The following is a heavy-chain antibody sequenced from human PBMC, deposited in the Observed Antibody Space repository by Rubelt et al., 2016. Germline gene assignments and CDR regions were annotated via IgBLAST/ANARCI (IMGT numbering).Heavy chain of an antibody. J-gene: IGHJ4*02. CDR3: ARERDDYGDY. CDR2: INPSGGST. Sequence: QVQLVQSGAEVKKPGASVKVSCTASGYTFTSYYMHWVRQAPGQGLEWMGIINPSGGSTSYAQKFQGRVTMTTDTSTSTAYMELRSLRSDDTAVYYCARERDDYGDYWGQGTLVTVSS. CDR1: GYTFTSYY. V-gene: IGHV1-46*01. D-gene: IGHD5-24*01.